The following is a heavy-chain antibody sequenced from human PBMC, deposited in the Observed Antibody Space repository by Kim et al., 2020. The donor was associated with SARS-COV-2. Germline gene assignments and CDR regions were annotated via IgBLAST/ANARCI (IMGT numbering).Heavy chain of an antibody. CDR2: TSYTGSA. V-gene: IGHV4-59*13. D-gene: IGHD2-8*01. Sequence: SETLSLNCSVSSGSISSSYWSWIRQPPGKGLEWIGYTSYTGSANYNPSLNGRVTISVDTSRKHFSLQLRSVNAADTAVYYCATSDSTNYLAFWGQGTLVT. J-gene: IGHJ4*02. CDR3: ATSDSTNYLAF. CDR1: SGSISSSY.